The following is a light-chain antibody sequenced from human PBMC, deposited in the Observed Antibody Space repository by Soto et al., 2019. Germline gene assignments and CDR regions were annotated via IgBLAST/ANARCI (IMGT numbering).Light chain of an antibody. Sequence: DIQMTQSPSTLSASVGDRVTITFRASQSITNRLAWYQQKPGKAPKVLIYDASSLESGAPSRFSGSGSGTEFILTISSLQPDDFATYCCQHYGGMWAFGQGTKV. CDR2: DAS. J-gene: IGKJ1*01. CDR3: QHYGGMWA. CDR1: QSITNR. V-gene: IGKV1-5*01.